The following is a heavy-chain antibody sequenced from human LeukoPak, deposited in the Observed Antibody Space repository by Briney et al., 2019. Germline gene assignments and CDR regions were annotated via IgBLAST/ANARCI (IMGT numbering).Heavy chain of an antibody. Sequence: PGGSLRLSCAASGFTFSSYAMHWVRQAPGKGLEWAAVISYDGSNKYYADSVKGRFTISRDNSKNTLYLQMNSLRAEDTAVYYCARDEGDYYDSSGYYTFDYWGQGTLVTVSS. CDR1: GFTFSSYA. CDR3: ARDEGDYYDSSGYYTFDY. J-gene: IGHJ4*02. CDR2: ISYDGSNK. V-gene: IGHV3-30-3*01. D-gene: IGHD3-22*01.